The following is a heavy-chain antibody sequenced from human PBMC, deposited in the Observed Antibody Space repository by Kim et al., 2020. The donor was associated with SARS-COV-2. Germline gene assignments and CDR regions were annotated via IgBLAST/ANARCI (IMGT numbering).Heavy chain of an antibody. Sequence: SETLSLTCTVSGGSISSSSYYWGWIRQPPGKGLEWIGSIYYSGSTYYNPSLKSRVTISVDTSKNQFSLKLSSVTAADTAVYYCARERDGSLYYYDSSGYIDYWGQGTLVTVSS. D-gene: IGHD3-22*01. CDR3: ARERDGSLYYYDSSGYIDY. CDR2: IYYSGST. CDR1: GGSISSSSYY. V-gene: IGHV4-39*07. J-gene: IGHJ4*02.